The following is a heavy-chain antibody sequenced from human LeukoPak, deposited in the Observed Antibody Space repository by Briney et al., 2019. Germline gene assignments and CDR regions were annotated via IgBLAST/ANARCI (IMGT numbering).Heavy chain of an antibody. CDR3: ARGRLSYCSITNCQTWFDP. J-gene: IGHJ5*02. V-gene: IGHV4-39*07. CDR2: IYYSGST. D-gene: IGHD2-2*01. Sequence: PSETLSLTCTVSGGSISSSSYYWGWLRQPPGKGLEWIGSIYYSGSTYYNPSLKSRVTISVDTSKNQFSLKLTSVTATDTAVYYCARGRLSYCSITNCQTWFDPWGQGTLVTISS. CDR1: GGSISSSSYY.